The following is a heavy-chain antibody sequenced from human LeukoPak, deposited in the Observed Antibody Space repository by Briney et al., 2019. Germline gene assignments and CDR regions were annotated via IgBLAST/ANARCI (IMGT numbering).Heavy chain of an antibody. D-gene: IGHD4-17*01. CDR1: GTSFSSYY. CDR2: INHSGYN. CDR3: ARMTTGHDY. V-gene: IGHV4-34*01. Sequence: SETLSLTCAVSGTSFSSYYWSWIRQSPEKGLEWIGEINHSGYNNNNPSLKSRVTMSIDTSNNRFSLRLSSVTAADTAVYFCARMTTGHDYWGQGILVTVSS. J-gene: IGHJ4*02.